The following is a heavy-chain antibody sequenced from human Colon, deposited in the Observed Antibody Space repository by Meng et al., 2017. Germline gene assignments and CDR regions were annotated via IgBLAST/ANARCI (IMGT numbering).Heavy chain of an antibody. V-gene: IGHV4-61*09. CDR1: GGSISGNTYY. CDR2: IYSSGST. Sequence: LRLSCTVSGGSISGNTYYWNWIRQPAGKGLEWIGHIYSSGSTNYNPSLKSRVTISVDTSKNQFSLKLSSVTAADTAVYYCARAYYDILTGYVNWFDTWGQGTLVTVSS. D-gene: IGHD3-9*01. CDR3: ARAYYDILTGYVNWFDT. J-gene: IGHJ5*02.